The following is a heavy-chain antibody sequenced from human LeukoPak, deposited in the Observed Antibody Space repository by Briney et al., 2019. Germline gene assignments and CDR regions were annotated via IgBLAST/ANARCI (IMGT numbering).Heavy chain of an antibody. CDR1: GFTFSDHY. D-gene: IGHD6-13*01. J-gene: IGHJ4*02. V-gene: IGHV3-7*01. Sequence: PGGSLRLSCVVSGFTFSDHYMDWVRQAPGKGLEWVAYIKQGGREKSYVDSVRGRFTISRDNAKNSLYLQMNSLRAEDTAVYYYARNGIAAAFDYWGQGTLVTVSS. CDR2: IKQGGREK. CDR3: ARNGIAAAFDY.